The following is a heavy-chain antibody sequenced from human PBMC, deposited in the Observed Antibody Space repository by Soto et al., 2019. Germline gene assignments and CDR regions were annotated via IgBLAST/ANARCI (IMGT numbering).Heavy chain of an antibody. CDR3: ASLNMIVVVITNDAFDI. CDR2: ISYDGSNK. Sequence: GGSLRLSCAASGFTFSSYAMHWVRQAPGKGLEWVAVISYDGSNKYYADSVKDRFTISRDNSKNTLYLQMNSLRAEDTAVYYCASLNMIVVVITNDAFDIWGQGTMVTVSS. J-gene: IGHJ3*02. CDR1: GFTFSSYA. D-gene: IGHD3-22*01. V-gene: IGHV3-30-3*01.